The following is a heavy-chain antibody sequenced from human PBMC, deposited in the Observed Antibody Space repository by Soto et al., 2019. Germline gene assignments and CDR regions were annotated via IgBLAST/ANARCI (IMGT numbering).Heavy chain of an antibody. V-gene: IGHV6-1*01. CDR1: VDSVSSNSAA. D-gene: IGHD6-13*01. CDR3: ARGAAPNDAFDI. Sequence: PSQTLSLTCVISVDSVSSNSAAWNWIRQSPSRGLEWLGRTYYRSKWYNDYAVSVKSRITINPDTSKNQFSLQLNSVTPEDTAVYYCARGAAPNDAFDIWGQGTMVSVSS. J-gene: IGHJ3*02. CDR2: TYYRSKWYN.